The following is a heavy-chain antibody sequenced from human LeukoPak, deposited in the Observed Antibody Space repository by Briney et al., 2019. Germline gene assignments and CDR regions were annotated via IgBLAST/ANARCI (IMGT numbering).Heavy chain of an antibody. J-gene: IGHJ5*02. CDR3: ARHIGSGSYWWDNWFDP. V-gene: IGHV4-39*01. D-gene: IGHD1-26*01. Sequence: PSETLSLTRTVSGGSISSSSYYWGWIRQPPGKGLEWIGSIYYSGSTYYNPSLKSRVTISVDTSKNQFSLKLSSVTAADTAVYYCARHIGSGSYWWDNWFDPWGQGTLVTVSS. CDR1: GGSISSSSYY. CDR2: IYYSGST.